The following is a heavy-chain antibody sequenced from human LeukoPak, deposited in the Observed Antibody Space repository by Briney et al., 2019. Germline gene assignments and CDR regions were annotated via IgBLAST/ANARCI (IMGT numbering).Heavy chain of an antibody. J-gene: IGHJ3*02. CDR3: ARDGGMYYYDSSGYFPDI. D-gene: IGHD3-22*01. Sequence: GGSLRLSCAASGFTFSSYAMHWVRQAPGKGLEWVAVISYDGSNKYYADSVKGRFTISRDNSKNTLYLQMNSLRAEDTAVYYCARDGGMYYYDSSGYFPDIWGQGTMVTVSS. CDR2: ISYDGSNK. CDR1: GFTFSSYA. V-gene: IGHV3-30*01.